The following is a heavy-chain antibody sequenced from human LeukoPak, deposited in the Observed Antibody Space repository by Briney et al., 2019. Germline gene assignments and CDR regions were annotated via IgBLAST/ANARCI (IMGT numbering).Heavy chain of an antibody. D-gene: IGHD1-14*01. CDR2: IKSKVDGGTT. CDR1: GFTFINAW. Sequence: PGGSLRLSCAASGFTFINAWMSWVRQAPGKGLEWVGRIKSKVDGGTTDYAAPVKGRFTISRDDSQDTLYLQMNSLKTEDTAVYYCTSISPQSRYFYGMDAWGQGTTVSVSS. J-gene: IGHJ6*02. CDR3: TSISPQSRYFYGMDA. V-gene: IGHV3-15*01.